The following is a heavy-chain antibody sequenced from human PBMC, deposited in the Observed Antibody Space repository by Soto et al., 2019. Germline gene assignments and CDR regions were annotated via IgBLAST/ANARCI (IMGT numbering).Heavy chain of an antibody. CDR3: ARVVEYDSSGYYYYGWAFDI. Sequence: ASVKVSCKASGYTFTSYYMHWVRQAPGQGLEWMGIINPSGGSTSYAQKFQGRVTMTRDTSTSTVYMELSSLRPEDTAVYYCARVVEYDSSGYYYYGWAFDIWGQGTMVTVSS. J-gene: IGHJ3*02. CDR1: GYTFTSYY. V-gene: IGHV1-46*01. CDR2: INPSGGST. D-gene: IGHD3-22*01.